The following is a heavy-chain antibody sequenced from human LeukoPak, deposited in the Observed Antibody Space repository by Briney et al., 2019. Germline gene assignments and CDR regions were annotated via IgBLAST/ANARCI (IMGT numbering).Heavy chain of an antibody. Sequence: SVKVSCKASGGTFSSYAISWVRQAPGQGLEWMGRIIPILGIANYAQKFQGRVTITADKSTSTAYMELSSLRSEDTAVYYCARDRLYYDSSGYYDDYWGQGTLVTVSS. D-gene: IGHD3-22*01. CDR2: IIPILGIA. CDR3: ARDRLYYDSSGYYDDY. CDR1: GGTFSSYA. J-gene: IGHJ4*02. V-gene: IGHV1-69*04.